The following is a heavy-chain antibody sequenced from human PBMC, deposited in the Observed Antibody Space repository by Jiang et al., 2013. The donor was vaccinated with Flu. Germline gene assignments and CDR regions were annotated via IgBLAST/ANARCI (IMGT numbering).Heavy chain of an antibody. CDR1: GGTFSSYT. J-gene: IGHJ5*02. D-gene: IGHD6-13*01. V-gene: IGHV1-69*04. Sequence: SGAEVKKPGSSVKVSCKASGGTFSSYTISWVRQAPGQGLEWMGRIIPILGIANYAQKFQGRVTITADKSTSTAYMELSSLRSEDTAVYYWCDTTLPGIAAAGSGSDPWGPGNPGHR. CDR2: IIPILGIA. CDR3: CDTTLPGIAAAGSGSDP.